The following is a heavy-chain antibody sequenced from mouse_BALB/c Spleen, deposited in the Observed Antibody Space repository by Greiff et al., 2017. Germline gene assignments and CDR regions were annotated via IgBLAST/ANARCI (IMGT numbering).Heavy chain of an antibody. Sequence: EVQLVESGGGLVQPGGSLKLSCAASGFTFSSYGMSWVRQTPDKRLELVATINSNGGSTYYPDSVKGRFTISRDNAKNTLYLQMSSLKSEDTAMYYCARDRSDYGYEDYWGQGTTLTVSS. CDR1: GFTFSSYG. J-gene: IGHJ2*01. CDR2: INSNGGST. CDR3: ARDRSDYGYEDY. D-gene: IGHD1-2*01. V-gene: IGHV5-6-3*01.